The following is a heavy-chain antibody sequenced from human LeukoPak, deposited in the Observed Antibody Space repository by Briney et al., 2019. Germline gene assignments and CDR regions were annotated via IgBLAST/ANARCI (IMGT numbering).Heavy chain of an antibody. CDR1: GGSISSSTYY. Sequence: SETLSLTCTVSGGSISSSTYYWGWIRQPPGKGLEWIGSTYYSGSTYYNPSLKSRVTISIDMSKNQFSLKLSSVTAADTAVYYCARSTTVKGWFDPWGQGTLVTVSS. CDR2: TYYSGST. J-gene: IGHJ5*02. D-gene: IGHD4-17*01. CDR3: ARSTTVKGWFDP. V-gene: IGHV4-39*07.